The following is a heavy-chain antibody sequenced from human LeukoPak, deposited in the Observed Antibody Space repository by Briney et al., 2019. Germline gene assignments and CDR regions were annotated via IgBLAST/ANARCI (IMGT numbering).Heavy chain of an antibody. CDR3: ARVTAAAGVRYFDY. V-gene: IGHV4-59*01. Sequence: SETLSLTCTVSGGSISSYYWSWIRQRPGKGLERVGYIYYSGSTNYNPSLKSRVTISVDPSKNQFSLKLSSVTAADTAVYYCARVTAAAGVRYFDYWGQGTLVTVSS. CDR2: IYYSGST. CDR1: GGSISSYY. J-gene: IGHJ4*02. D-gene: IGHD6-13*01.